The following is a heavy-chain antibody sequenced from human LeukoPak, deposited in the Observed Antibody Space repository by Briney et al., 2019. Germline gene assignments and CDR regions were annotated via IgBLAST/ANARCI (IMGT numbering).Heavy chain of an antibody. CDR1: GYTCTGYY. Sequence: ASVKVSGKASGYTCTGYYIHWVRQAPGQGLEWMVWINPNIGGRNYAQNVQGRVTMTRDTSISTAYMELSRLRSEDTAVYYCASVPVVAATETYYYYYYMDVWGKGTTVTVSS. J-gene: IGHJ6*03. V-gene: IGHV1-2*02. CDR3: ASVPVVAATETYYYYYYMDV. CDR2: INPNIGGR. D-gene: IGHD2-15*01.